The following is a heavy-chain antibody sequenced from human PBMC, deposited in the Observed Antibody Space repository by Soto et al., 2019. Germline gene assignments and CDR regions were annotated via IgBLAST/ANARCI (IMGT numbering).Heavy chain of an antibody. CDR2: ISGSGGST. J-gene: IGHJ4*02. V-gene: IGHV3-23*01. CDR3: AKERATETSRHFDY. CDR1: GFTFSSYA. Sequence: VQPLESGGGLVQPGGSLRLSCAASGFTFSSYAMSWVRQAPGKGLEWVSAISGSGGSTYYADSVKGRVTTPRDNSNSARYLQVNSLRAEDTAVYYCAKERATETSRHFDYWGQGTLVTVAS.